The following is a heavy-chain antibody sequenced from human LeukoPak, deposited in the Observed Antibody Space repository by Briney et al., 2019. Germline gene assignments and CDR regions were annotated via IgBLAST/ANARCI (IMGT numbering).Heavy chain of an antibody. CDR1: GFTFDDYG. CDR3: ARDHDSSGYYYSDY. D-gene: IGHD3-22*01. J-gene: IGHJ4*02. V-gene: IGHV3-20*01. CDR2: INWNGGST. Sequence: GGSLRLSCAASGFTFDDYGMSWVRHAPGKGLEWVSGINWNGGSTGYADSVKGRFTISRDNAKNSLYLQMNSLRAEDTALYHCARDHDSSGYYYSDYWGQGTLVTVSS.